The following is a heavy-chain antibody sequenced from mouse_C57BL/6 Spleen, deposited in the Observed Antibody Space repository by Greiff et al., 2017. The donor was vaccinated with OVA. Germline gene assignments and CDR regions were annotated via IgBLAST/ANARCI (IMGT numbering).Heavy chain of an antibody. CDR2: IWSGGST. CDR1: GFSLTSYG. J-gene: IGHJ4*01. Sequence: VQLQQSGPGLVQPSQSLSITCPVSGFSLTSYGVHWVRQSPGKGLEWLGVIWSGGSTDYNAAFISRLSISKDNSKSQVFFKMNSLQADDTAIYYCARNSHAMDYWGQGTSVTVSS. V-gene: IGHV2-2*01. CDR3: ARNSHAMDY.